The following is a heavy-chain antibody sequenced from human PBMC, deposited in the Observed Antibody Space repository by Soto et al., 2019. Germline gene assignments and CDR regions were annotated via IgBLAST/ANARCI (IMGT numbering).Heavy chain of an antibody. CDR3: ARSRNTPFDY. J-gene: IGHJ4*02. CDR2: ISDSDGST. Sequence: SLRLSCAASGFTFRSYAMSWVRQAPGKGLEWVSGISDSDGSTYYADSVKGRFTISRDDSKNTLYLQMNSLRAEDTAVFYCARSRNTPFDYWGQGTLVTVSS. V-gene: IGHV3-23*01. D-gene: IGHD5-18*01. CDR1: GFTFRSYA.